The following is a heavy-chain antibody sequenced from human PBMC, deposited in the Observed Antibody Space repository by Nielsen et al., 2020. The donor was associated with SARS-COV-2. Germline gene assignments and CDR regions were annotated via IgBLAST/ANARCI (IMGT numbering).Heavy chain of an antibody. J-gene: IGHJ6*02. D-gene: IGHD7-27*01. CDR3: ARGRWGPSRLLKYYFYAMDV. CDR2: IEHNGIT. Sequence: SETLSLTCAVSGASFSDFYWTWIRQAPGKGLEWIGQIEHNGITKYGPSLKSRVTISVDTSKNQFSLKVSSATAADTAVYYCARGRWGPSRLLKYYFYAMDVWGEGTTVTVSS. V-gene: IGHV4-34*01. CDR1: GASFSDFY.